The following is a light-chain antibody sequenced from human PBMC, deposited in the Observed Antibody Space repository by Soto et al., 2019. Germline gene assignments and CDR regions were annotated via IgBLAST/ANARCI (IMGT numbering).Light chain of an antibody. CDR2: KAS. CDR1: QSISSW. V-gene: IGKV1-5*03. J-gene: IGKJ1*01. Sequence: QMTQSPSTLSASVGDRVTITCRASQSISSWLAWYQQKPGKAPKLLIYKASSLESGVPSRFSGSGSGTEFTLTISSLQPDDFATYYCQQYNSYSRAAFGQGTKVDIK. CDR3: QQYNSYSRAA.